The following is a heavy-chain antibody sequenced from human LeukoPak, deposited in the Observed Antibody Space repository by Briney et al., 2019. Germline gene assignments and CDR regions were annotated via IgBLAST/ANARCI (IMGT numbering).Heavy chain of an antibody. Sequence: GRSLRLSCTASGFTFGDYAMSWVRQAPGKGPEWVGFIRSKAYGGTTEYAASVKGRFTISRDDSKSIAYLQMNSLKTEDTAVYYCTRDGRRLRAFDIWGRGTMVTVSS. CDR1: GFTFGDYA. V-gene: IGHV3-49*04. CDR2: IRSKAYGGTT. CDR3: TRDGRRLRAFDI. J-gene: IGHJ3*02. D-gene: IGHD3-22*01.